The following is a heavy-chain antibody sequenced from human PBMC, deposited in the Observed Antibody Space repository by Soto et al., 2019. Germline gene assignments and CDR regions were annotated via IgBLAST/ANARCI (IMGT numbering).Heavy chain of an antibody. Sequence: QVQLVQSGAEVKKPGSSVKVSCKASGGTFSSYSISWVRQAPGRGLEWMGRIIPFLDITNYAQKFQGRVTITADKSTTTAYMELSSLRSEDTAVFYCARDREVRGGISLDYWGLGTLVTVSS. CDR2: IIPFLDIT. CDR3: ARDREVRGGISLDY. J-gene: IGHJ4*02. D-gene: IGHD3-10*01. CDR1: GGTFSSYS. V-gene: IGHV1-69*08.